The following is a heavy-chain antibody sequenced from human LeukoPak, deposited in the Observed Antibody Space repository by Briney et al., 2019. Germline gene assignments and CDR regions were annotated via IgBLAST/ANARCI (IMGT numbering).Heavy chain of an antibody. V-gene: IGHV4-4*02. CDR1: GGSISSSNW. J-gene: IGHJ4*02. CDR3: AREGSSSWYADY. Sequence: PSETLSLTCAVSGGSISSSNWWSWVRQPLGKGLEWIGEIYHSGSTNYNPSLKSRVTISVDKSKNQFSLKLSSVTAADTAVYYCAREGSSSWYADYWGQGTLVTVSS. CDR2: IYHSGST. D-gene: IGHD6-13*01.